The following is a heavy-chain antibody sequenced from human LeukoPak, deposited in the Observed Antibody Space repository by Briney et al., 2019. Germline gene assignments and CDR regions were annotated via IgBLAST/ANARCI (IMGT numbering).Heavy chain of an antibody. CDR2: IIGGGGVK. CDR1: GFTFSTYA. Sequence: GGSLRLSCAASGFTFSTYAMSWVRQAPGRGLEWVSAIIGGGGVKDYVSGSSIYYSDSVKGRFTISRDNSKNTLYLQMNSLRAEDTAVYYCAKDRPAYYYGSGRYYIADFFDHWGPGTLVTVSS. V-gene: IGHV3-23*01. J-gene: IGHJ4*02. D-gene: IGHD3-10*01. CDR3: AKDRPAYYYGSGRYYIADFFDH.